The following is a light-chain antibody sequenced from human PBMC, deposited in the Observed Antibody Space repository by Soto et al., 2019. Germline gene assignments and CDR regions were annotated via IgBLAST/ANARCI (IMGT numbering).Light chain of an antibody. Sequence: DIQLTQSPSFLSASVGDRVTITCRASQGISSSLAWYQQKPGKAPNLLIFAASTLQTGVPSRFSGSGSGTEFTLTISSLQPEDFATYCCQQLNTYPWTFGQGTKVEI. V-gene: IGKV1-9*01. CDR1: QGISSS. CDR3: QQLNTYPWT. J-gene: IGKJ1*01. CDR2: AAS.